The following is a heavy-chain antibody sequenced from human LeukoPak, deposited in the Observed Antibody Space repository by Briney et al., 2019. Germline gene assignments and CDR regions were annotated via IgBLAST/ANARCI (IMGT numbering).Heavy chain of an antibody. CDR1: GFTLSSYW. D-gene: IGHD2-15*01. J-gene: IGHJ5*02. CDR2: IKQDGSEK. Sequence: GGSLRLSCAASGFTLSSYWMSWVRQAPGKGLEWVANIKQDGSEKYYVDSVKGRFTISRDNAKNSLYLQMNSLRAEDTAVYYCARSCSGGSCYRHNWFDPWGQGTLVTVSS. CDR3: ARSCSGGSCYRHNWFDP. V-gene: IGHV3-7*03.